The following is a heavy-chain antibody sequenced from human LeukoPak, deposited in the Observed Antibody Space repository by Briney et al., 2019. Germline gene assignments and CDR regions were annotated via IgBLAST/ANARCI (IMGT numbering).Heavy chain of an antibody. J-gene: IGHJ4*02. V-gene: IGHV1-8*03. CDR2: MSPHSGET. CDR3: ARAIMLFGVIIPWYFDS. CDR1: GYTFSNYD. Sequence: ASVKVSCKASGYTFSNYDISWVRQATGQRLEWMGWMSPHSGETNYGKKFQGRVSITRDTSLSTAYMELSGLRSEDTAVYYCARAIMLFGVIIPWYFDSWGQGTLVTVPS. D-gene: IGHD3-3*01.